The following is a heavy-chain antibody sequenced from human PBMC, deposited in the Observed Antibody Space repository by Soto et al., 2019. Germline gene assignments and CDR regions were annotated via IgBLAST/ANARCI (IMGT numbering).Heavy chain of an antibody. J-gene: IGHJ5*02. Sequence: PSETLSLTCTVSGDSVTSGSHYWSWIRQPPGKGLEYIWYIFYNENASYHPSLKSRVTISVDTSKNQFSLKLSSVTAADTAVYYCARVYSSSPLPWFDPWGQGTLVTVSS. CDR1: GDSVTSGSHY. D-gene: IGHD6-13*01. CDR3: ARVYSSSPLPWFDP. V-gene: IGHV4-61*01. CDR2: IFYNENA.